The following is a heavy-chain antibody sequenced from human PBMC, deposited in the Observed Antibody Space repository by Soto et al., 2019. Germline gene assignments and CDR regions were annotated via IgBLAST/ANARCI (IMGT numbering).Heavy chain of an antibody. V-gene: IGHV3-7*03. CDR3: ARGRRYSSGWLGAFDI. CDR2: IKQDGSEK. D-gene: IGHD6-19*01. J-gene: IGHJ3*02. Sequence: EVQLVESGGGLVQPGGSLRLSCAASGFTFSSYWMSWVRQAPGKGLEWVANIKQDGSEKYYVDSVKGRFTIARDNAKNSLYLQMNSLRAEDTAVYYCARGRRYSSGWLGAFDIWGQGTMVTVSS. CDR1: GFTFSSYW.